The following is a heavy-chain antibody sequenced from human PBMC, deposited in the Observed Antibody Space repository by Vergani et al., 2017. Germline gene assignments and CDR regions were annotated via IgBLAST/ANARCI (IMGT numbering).Heavy chain of an antibody. CDR1: GFTFSSYS. D-gene: IGHD4-11*01. Sequence: EVQLVESGGGLVKPGGSLRLSCAASGFTFSSYSMNWVRQAPGKGLEWVSSISSSSSYIYYADSVKGRFTISRDNAKNSLYLQMNSLRAEDTAVYYCARDVSYSNYFGYWGQGTLVTVSS. V-gene: IGHV3-21*01. J-gene: IGHJ4*02. CDR3: ARDVSYSNYFGY. CDR2: ISSSSSYI.